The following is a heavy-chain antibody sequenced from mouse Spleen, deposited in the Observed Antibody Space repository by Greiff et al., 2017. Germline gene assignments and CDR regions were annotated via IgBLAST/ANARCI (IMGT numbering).Heavy chain of an antibody. J-gene: IGHJ3*01. CDR1: GFSLTSYG. CDR3: ASQSTMITTWFAY. CDR2: IWSGGST. V-gene: IGHV2-2*01. Sequence: VKLVESGPGLVQPSQSLSITCTVSGFSLTSYGVHWVRQSPGKGLEWLGVIWSGGSTDYNAASISRLSISKDNSKSQVFFKMNSLQADDTAIYYCASQSTMITTWFAYWGQGTLVTVSA. D-gene: IGHD2-4*01.